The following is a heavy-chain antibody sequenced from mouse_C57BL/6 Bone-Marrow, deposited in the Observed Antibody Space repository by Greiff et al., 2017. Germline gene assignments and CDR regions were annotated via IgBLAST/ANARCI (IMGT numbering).Heavy chain of an antibody. CDR2: IYPGSGNT. Sequence: SGAELVRPGASVKLSCKASGYTFTDYYINWVKQRPGQGLEWIARIYPGSGNTYYNEKFKGKATLTAEKSSSTAYMQLSSLTSEDSAVYFCARQLRLREGFAYWGQVTLVTVSA. CDR3: ARQLRLREGFAY. D-gene: IGHD3-2*02. CDR1: GYTFTDYY. V-gene: IGHV1-76*01. J-gene: IGHJ3*01.